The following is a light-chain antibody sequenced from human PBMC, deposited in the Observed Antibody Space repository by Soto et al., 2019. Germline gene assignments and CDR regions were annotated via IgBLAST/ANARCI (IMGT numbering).Light chain of an antibody. Sequence: QSVLTQPPSASGSPGQSVTISCTGTSSDVGAYDYVCWYQQHPGKAPKLMIYEVNKRPSGVPDRFSGSKSGNTASLTVSGLQAGDEADYYCQSFDKYLSAVVFGGGTKVTVL. CDR1: SSDVGAYDY. J-gene: IGLJ2*01. CDR2: EVN. V-gene: IGLV2-8*01. CDR3: QSFDKYLSAVV.